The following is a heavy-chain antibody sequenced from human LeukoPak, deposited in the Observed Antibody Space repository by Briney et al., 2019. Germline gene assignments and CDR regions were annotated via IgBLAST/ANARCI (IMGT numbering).Heavy chain of an antibody. D-gene: IGHD3-16*02. J-gene: IGHJ4*02. CDR1: GYTFTGYY. Sequence: ASVKVSCKASGYTFTGYYMHWVRQAPRQGLEWMGWINPNSGGTNYAQKFQGRVTMTRDTSISTAYMELSRLRSDDTAVYYCARDDGGYDYVWGSYRYTSDYWGQGTLVTVSS. CDR2: INPNSGGT. CDR3: ARDDGGYDYVWGSYRYTSDY. V-gene: IGHV1-2*02.